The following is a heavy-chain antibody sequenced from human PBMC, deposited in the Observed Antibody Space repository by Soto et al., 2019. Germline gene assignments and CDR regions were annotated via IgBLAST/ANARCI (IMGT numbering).Heavy chain of an antibody. CDR2: ISYDGSNK. CDR3: ARGEYSSSWYSSTGYFDY. Sequence: QVQLVESGGGVVQPGRSLRLSCAASGFTFSSYAMHWVRQAPGKGLEWVAVISYDGSNKYYADSVKGRFTISRDNSKNTLYLQMNSLRAEGTAVYYCARGEYSSSWYSSTGYFDYWGQGTLVTVSS. D-gene: IGHD6-13*01. V-gene: IGHV3-30-3*01. CDR1: GFTFSSYA. J-gene: IGHJ4*02.